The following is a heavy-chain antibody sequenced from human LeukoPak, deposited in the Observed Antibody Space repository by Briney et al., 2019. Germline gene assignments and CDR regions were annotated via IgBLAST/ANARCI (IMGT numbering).Heavy chain of an antibody. CDR2: INPNSGGT. Sequence: GASVKVSCKASGYTFTGYYMHWVRQAPGQGLEWMGWINPNSGGTNYAQKFQGRVTMTRDTSISTAYMDLSRLRSDDTAVYYCARDRGSSWNLDYWGQGTLVTVSS. D-gene: IGHD6-13*01. V-gene: IGHV1-2*02. CDR3: ARDRGSSWNLDY. CDR1: GYTFTGYY. J-gene: IGHJ4*02.